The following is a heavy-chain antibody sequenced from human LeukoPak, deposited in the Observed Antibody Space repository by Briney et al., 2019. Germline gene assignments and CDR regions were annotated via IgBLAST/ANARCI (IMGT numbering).Heavy chain of an antibody. J-gene: IGHJ4*02. D-gene: IGHD3-22*01. CDR3: AREYYYDSSGYQEFDY. Sequence: PGGSLRLSCAASGFTLSSYWMHWVRQAPGKGLVWVSRINSDGSSTTYADSVKGRFTISRDNAKNTLYLQMNSLRAEDTAVYYCAREYYYDSSGYQEFDYWGQGTLVTVSS. V-gene: IGHV3-74*01. CDR1: GFTLSSYW. CDR2: INSDGSST.